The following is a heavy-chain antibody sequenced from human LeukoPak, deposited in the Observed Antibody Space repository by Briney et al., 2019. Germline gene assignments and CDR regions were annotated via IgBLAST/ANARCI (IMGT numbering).Heavy chain of an antibody. CDR2: IYYSGST. CDR1: GGSISSYH. J-gene: IGHJ4*02. Sequence: SETLSLTCTVSGGSISSYHWSWIRQTPGKGLEWIGYIYYSGSTNYNPSLKSRVTISVDTSKNQFSLKLSSVTAADTAVYYCARQGTGYGGDYWGQGTLVTVSS. V-gene: IGHV4-59*08. CDR3: ARQGTGYGGDY. D-gene: IGHD5-12*01.